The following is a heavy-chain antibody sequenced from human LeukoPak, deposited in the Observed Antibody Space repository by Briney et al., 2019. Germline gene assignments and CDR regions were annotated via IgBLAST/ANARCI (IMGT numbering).Heavy chain of an antibody. CDR2: ISSTSSTI. Sequence: PGGSLRLSCAASGFTFSSYSMSWVRQAPGKGLEWVSYISSTSSTIYYADSVKGRFTISRDTAKNSLYLQMNSLIAEDTAVYSCARGDYGDYWNYYYMDVWGKGTTVTVSS. CDR1: GFTFSSYS. J-gene: IGHJ6*03. V-gene: IGHV3-48*01. D-gene: IGHD4-17*01. CDR3: ARGDYGDYWNYYYMDV.